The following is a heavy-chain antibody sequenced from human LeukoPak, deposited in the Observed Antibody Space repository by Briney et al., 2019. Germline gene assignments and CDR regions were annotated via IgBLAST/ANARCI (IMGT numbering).Heavy chain of an antibody. CDR2: INWNGGST. J-gene: IGHJ4*02. Sequence: PGGSLRLSCAASGLTFSGYWLHWVRQAPGKGLEWVSGINWNGGSTGYADSVKGRFTISRDNAKNSLYLQMNSLRAEDTALYYCARDRGVIRPFDYWGQGTLVTVSS. D-gene: IGHD3-10*01. CDR1: GLTFSGYW. V-gene: IGHV3-20*04. CDR3: ARDRGVIRPFDY.